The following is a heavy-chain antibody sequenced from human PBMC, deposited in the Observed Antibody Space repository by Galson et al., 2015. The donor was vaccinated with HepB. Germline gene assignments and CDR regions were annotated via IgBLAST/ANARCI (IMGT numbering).Heavy chain of an antibody. CDR1: GYTFTSYY. CDR3: ARGALVVVVNSTQNNWFGP. Sequence: SVKVSCKASGYTFTSYYVHWVRQAPGQGLEWMGIINPSGGSTNYPRKLQGRVTMTRDTSTSTVYMELRSLRSDDTAVYYCARGALVVVVNSTQNNWFGPWGQGTLVTVSS. CDR2: INPSGGST. J-gene: IGHJ5*02. V-gene: IGHV1-46*04. D-gene: IGHD2-15*01.